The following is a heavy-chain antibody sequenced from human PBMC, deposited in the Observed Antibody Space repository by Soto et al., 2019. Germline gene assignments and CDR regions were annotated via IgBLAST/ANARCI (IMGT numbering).Heavy chain of an antibody. CDR2: ISAYNGNT. V-gene: IGHV1-18*01. CDR1: GYTFTSYG. CDR3: ARDSITIFGVVTPSYYGMDV. Sequence: GASVKVSCKASGYTFTSYGISWVRRAPGQGLEWMGWISAYNGNTNYAQKLQGRVTMTTDTSTSTAYMELRSLRSDDTAVYYCARDSITIFGVVTPSYYGMDVWGQGTTVTVSS. D-gene: IGHD3-3*01. J-gene: IGHJ6*02.